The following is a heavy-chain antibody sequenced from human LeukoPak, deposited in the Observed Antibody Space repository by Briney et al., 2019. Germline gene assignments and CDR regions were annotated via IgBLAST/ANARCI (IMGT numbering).Heavy chain of an antibody. CDR3: AKDLHPNGDLIPDAFDI. CDR2: VSGSGGST. J-gene: IGHJ3*02. CDR1: GFTFSSYA. Sequence: GGSLRLSCAASGFTFSSYAMSWVRQAPGKGLEWVSAVSGSGGSTYYADSVKGRFTISRDNSKNTLYLQMNSLRAEDTAVYYCAKDLHPNGDLIPDAFDIWGQGTMVTVSS. D-gene: IGHD4-17*01. V-gene: IGHV3-23*01.